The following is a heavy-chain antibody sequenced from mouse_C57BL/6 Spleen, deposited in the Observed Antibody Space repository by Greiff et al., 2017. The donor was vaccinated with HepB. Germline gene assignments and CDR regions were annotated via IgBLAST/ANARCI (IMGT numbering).Heavy chain of an antibody. V-gene: IGHV3-6*01. J-gene: IGHJ2*01. CDR2: ISYDGSN. D-gene: IGHD4-1*01. CDR1: GYSITSGYY. Sequence: EVQLVESGPGLVKPSQSLSLTCSVTGYSITSGYYWNWIRQFPGNKLEWMGYISYDGSNNYNPSLKNRISITRDTSKNQFFLKLNSVTTEDTATYYCARDLGLPFDYWGQGTTLTVSS. CDR3: ARDLGLPFDY.